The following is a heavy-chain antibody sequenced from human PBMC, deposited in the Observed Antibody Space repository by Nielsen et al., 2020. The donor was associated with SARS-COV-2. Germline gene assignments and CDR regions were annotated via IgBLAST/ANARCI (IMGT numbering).Heavy chain of an antibody. J-gene: IGHJ4*02. V-gene: IGHV3-23*01. CDR1: GFTFTNHA. CDR2: ITGGGDNK. CDR3: AKDPLLDPLYYFQD. D-gene: IGHD2/OR15-2a*01. Sequence: GESLKISCTASGFTFTNHAMTWVRQTPGKGLEWVSTITGGGDNKYYAASVKGRFTISRDNSMNTLSLQMNSLRVEDTAVYYCAKDPLLDPLYYFQDWGQGTLVTVSS.